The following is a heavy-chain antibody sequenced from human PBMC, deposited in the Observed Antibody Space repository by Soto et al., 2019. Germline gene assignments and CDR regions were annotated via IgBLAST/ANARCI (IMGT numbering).Heavy chain of an antibody. Sequence: SETLSLTCTVSGGSISSGDYYWSWIRQPPGKGLEWIGYIYYSGSTYYNPSLKSRVTISVDTSKNQFSLKLSSVTAADTAVYYCARERDYYGSGSYYSWFDPWGQGTLVTVSS. CDR3: ARERDYYGSGSYYSWFDP. J-gene: IGHJ5*02. CDR2: IYYSGST. D-gene: IGHD3-10*01. V-gene: IGHV4-30-4*01. CDR1: GGSISSGDYY.